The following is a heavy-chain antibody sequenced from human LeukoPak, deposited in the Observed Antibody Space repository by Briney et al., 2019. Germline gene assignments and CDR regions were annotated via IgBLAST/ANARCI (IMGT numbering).Heavy chain of an antibody. J-gene: IGHJ3*02. D-gene: IGHD5-12*01. V-gene: IGHV6-1*01. CDR3: ARVVRFSGAFDI. CDR1: GDSVSSNSAA. Sequence: SQTLSLTCVISGDSVSSNSAAWNWIRQSPSRGREWLGRTYYRSKWYNDYAVSVKSRITINPDTSKNQFYLQLNSVTPEDTAVYYCARVVRFSGAFDIWGQGTMVTVSS. CDR2: TYYRSKWYN.